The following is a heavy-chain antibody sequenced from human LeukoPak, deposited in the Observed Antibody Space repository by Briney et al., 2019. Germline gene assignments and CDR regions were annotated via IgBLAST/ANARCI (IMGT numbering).Heavy chain of an antibody. CDR2: IYHSGTI. CDR3: ARGLGRQQLVSPFDY. Sequence: TSETLSLTCTVSGYSISSGYYWGWIRQPPGKGLEWLASIYHSGTIYYNPSLKSRVTISVDTSKYQFSLKLTSVTAADTAVYYCARGLGRQQLVSPFDYWGQGTLVTVSS. V-gene: IGHV4-38-2*02. CDR1: GYSISSGYY. D-gene: IGHD6-13*01. J-gene: IGHJ4*02.